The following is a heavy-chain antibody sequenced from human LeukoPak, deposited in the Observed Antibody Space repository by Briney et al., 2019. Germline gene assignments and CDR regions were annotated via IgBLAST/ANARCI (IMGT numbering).Heavy chain of an antibody. Sequence: PGRSLRLSCAASGFTFSSYAMHWVRQAPGKGLEWVAVISYDGSNKYYADSVKGRFTISRDNSKNTLYLQMNSLRAEDTAVYYCARVKGSSSWTGYYYYMDVWGKGTTVTISS. D-gene: IGHD6-13*01. V-gene: IGHV3-30*14. CDR2: ISYDGSNK. CDR1: GFTFSSYA. J-gene: IGHJ6*03. CDR3: ARVKGSSSWTGYYYYMDV.